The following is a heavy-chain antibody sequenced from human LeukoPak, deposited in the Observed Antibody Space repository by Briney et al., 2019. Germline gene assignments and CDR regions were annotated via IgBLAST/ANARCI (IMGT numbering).Heavy chain of an antibody. V-gene: IGHV4-59*08. D-gene: IGHD5-24*01. CDR1: GGSINTYY. CDR3: ARHAGGYNPYLLDY. J-gene: IGHJ4*02. Sequence: PSETLSLTCTVSGGSINTYYWSWIRQPPGKGLEWIGYIDYSGNTNYNPSLKSRVTISVDTSKNQFSLELSSVTAGDTAVYYCARHAGGYNPYLLDYWGQGTLVTVSS. CDR2: IDYSGNT.